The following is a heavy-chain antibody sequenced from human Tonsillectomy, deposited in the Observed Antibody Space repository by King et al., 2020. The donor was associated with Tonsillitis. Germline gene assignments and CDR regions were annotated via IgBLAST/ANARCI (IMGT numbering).Heavy chain of an antibody. CDR1: GYTFTSYG. J-gene: IGHJ5*02. D-gene: IGHD3-10*01. V-gene: IGHV1-18*01. CDR2: ISAYNGNT. CDR3: ARVGVDGSGSYYNPPRWFDP. Sequence: QLVQSGAEVKKPGASVKVSCKASGYTFTSYGISWVRQAPGQGLDWMGWISAYNGNTNYAQKLQVRVTMTTDTSTSTAYMELRSLRSDDTAVYYCARVGVDGSGSYYNPPRWFDPWGQGTLVTVSS.